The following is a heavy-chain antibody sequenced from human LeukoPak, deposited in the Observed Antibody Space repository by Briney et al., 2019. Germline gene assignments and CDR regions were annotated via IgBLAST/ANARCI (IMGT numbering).Heavy chain of an antibody. CDR3: ACPSGNHLYSFDY. CDR2: IHYTGST. CDR1: GGSINSYY. V-gene: IGHV4-59*12. Sequence: SETLSLTCPVSGGSINSYYWSWIRQPPGKGLECIGYIHYTGSTNYNPSLKSRVTISVDTSKNQFSLKLSSVTAADTAVYYCACPSGNHLYSFDYWGQGTLVTVSS. D-gene: IGHD1-14*01. J-gene: IGHJ4*02.